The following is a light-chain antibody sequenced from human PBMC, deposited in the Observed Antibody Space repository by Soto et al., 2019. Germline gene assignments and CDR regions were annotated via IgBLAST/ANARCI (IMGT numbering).Light chain of an antibody. CDR2: GAS. CDR3: QQYGRSPPFT. J-gene: IGKJ2*01. Sequence: IVLTQSPGTLSLSPGERATLSCRACQSVSSTYIAWYQQNPGQAPRLLIYGASSRATGIPDRFSGSGSGTDFTLTISRLEPEDFAVYFCQQYGRSPPFTFGQGTKVEIK. CDR1: QSVSSTY. V-gene: IGKV3-20*01.